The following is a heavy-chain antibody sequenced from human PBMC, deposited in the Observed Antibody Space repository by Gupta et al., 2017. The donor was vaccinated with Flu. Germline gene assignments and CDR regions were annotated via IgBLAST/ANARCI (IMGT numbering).Heavy chain of an antibody. J-gene: IGHJ4*02. CDR3: ARVGGNPGSGYDYRLD. Sequence: EVQLVESGGGLVQPGGSLRLSCAASGFTFSSYEMNWVRQAPGKGLEWVSYISSSGSTIYYADSVKGRFTISRDNAKNSRDLQMNSLRAEETAVYYCARVGGNPGSGYDYRLDWGQGTLVTVSS. CDR2: ISSSGSTI. D-gene: IGHD5-12*01. V-gene: IGHV3-48*03. CDR1: GFTFSSYE.